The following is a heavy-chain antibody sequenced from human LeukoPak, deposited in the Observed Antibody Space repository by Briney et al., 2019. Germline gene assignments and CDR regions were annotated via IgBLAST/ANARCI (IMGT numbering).Heavy chain of an antibody. V-gene: IGHV3-66*01. Sequence: GGSLTLSCAISGFTSTTAWMTWVRQAPGMGLEWVSTIYRGGSSFYADSVKGRFTISRDNSKNTLYLQMDSLRAEDTAVYYCASDLSTWFDWGQGTQVTVAS. CDR1: GFTSTTAW. D-gene: IGHD6-13*01. CDR2: IYRGGSS. J-gene: IGHJ4*02. CDR3: ASDLSTWFD.